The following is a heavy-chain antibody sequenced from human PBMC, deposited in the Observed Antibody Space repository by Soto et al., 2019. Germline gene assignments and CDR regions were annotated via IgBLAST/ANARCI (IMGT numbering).Heavy chain of an antibody. D-gene: IGHD3-3*01. CDR1: GYSFTSYW. J-gene: IGHJ6*02. CDR3: ARPVRITIFGVVTPTYGMDV. CDR2: IDPSDSYT. V-gene: IGHV5-10-1*01. Sequence: GEPLKISCKGSGYSFTSYWISWVRQMPGKGLEWMGRIDPSDSYTNYSPSFQGHVTISADKSISTAYLQWSSLKASDTAMYYCARPVRITIFGVVTPTYGMDVWGQGTTVTAP.